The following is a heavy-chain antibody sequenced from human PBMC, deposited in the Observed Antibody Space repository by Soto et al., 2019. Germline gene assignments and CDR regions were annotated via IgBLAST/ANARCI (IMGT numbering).Heavy chain of an antibody. CDR1: GEALIGYS. J-gene: IGHJ5*02. CDR3: TRKLEASIRLVEWFSYKWFDP. V-gene: IGHV4-34*01. Sequence: SETLSLTCDVHGEALIGYSCSCIRQPAFKCLEWIGEINFRGTTNYHPSLKSRVSMSVDTSKNQISLNMSSVTAADTALYFCTRKLEASIRLVEWFSYKWFDPWGPGTLVTVS. CDR2: INFRGTT. D-gene: IGHD3-3*01.